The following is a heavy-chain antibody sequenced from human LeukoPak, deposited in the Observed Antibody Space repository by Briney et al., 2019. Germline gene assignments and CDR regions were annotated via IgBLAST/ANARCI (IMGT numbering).Heavy chain of an antibody. Sequence: GGSLRLSCAASGFTFGSYAMSWVRQAPGKGLEWVSAISGSGGSTYYADSVKGRFTISRDNSKNTLYLQMNSLRAEDTAVYYCAKSRVVPAANPYYFDYWGQGTLVTVSS. CDR1: GFTFGSYA. CDR2: ISGSGGST. J-gene: IGHJ4*02. CDR3: AKSRVVPAANPYYFDY. D-gene: IGHD2-2*01. V-gene: IGHV3-23*01.